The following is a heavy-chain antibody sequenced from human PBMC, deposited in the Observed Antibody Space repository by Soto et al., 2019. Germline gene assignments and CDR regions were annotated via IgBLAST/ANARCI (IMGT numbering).Heavy chain of an antibody. J-gene: IGHJ4*02. D-gene: IGHD4-17*01. CDR1: GTSVSEYY. CDR3: ARSDGDHYFDY. V-gene: IGHV4-4*07. CDR2: IYASESV. Sequence: QVHLRESGPGLVKPSDTLSLTCTVSGTSVSEYYWIWFRQPAGKRLEWIGRIYASESVYYKPSLKNRLTMSLDTSKNQFSLKLSSVTAADTAVYYCARSDGDHYFDYLGQGTLVTDSS.